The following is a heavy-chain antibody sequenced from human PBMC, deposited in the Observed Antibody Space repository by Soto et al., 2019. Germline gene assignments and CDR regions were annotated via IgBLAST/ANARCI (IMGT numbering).Heavy chain of an antibody. CDR2: IIPIFGTA. J-gene: IGHJ5*02. V-gene: IGHV1-69*13. CDR3: ARGPLGGFELGRRNWFDP. Sequence: SVKVSCKASGGTFSSYAISWVRQAPGQGLEWMGGIIPIFGTANYAQKFQGRVTITADESTSTAYMELSSLRSEDTAVYYCARGPLGGFELGRRNWFDPWGQGTLVTVSS. CDR1: GGTFSSYA. D-gene: IGHD3-9*01.